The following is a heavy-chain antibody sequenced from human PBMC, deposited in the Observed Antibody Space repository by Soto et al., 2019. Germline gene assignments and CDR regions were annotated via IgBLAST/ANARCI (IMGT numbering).Heavy chain of an antibody. CDR3: ARGLGYCSSTSCYKDAFDI. Sequence: QVQLVQSGAEVKKPGSSVKVSCKASGGTFSSYTISWVRQAPGQGLEWMGRIIPILGIANYAQKFQGRVTIPADKSTSTAYMELSSLRSEDTAVYYCARGLGYCSSTSCYKDAFDIWGQGTMVTVSS. V-gene: IGHV1-69*02. CDR2: IIPILGIA. D-gene: IGHD2-2*02. CDR1: GGTFSSYT. J-gene: IGHJ3*02.